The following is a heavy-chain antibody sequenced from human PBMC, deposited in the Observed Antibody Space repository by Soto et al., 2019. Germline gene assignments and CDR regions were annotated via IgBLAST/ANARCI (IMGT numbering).Heavy chain of an antibody. J-gene: IGHJ6*02. CDR3: ARGVRGHYGKDV. D-gene: IGHD3-10*01. CDR2: INGDGTTT. CDR1: GFTFNNYW. Sequence: EVQLVESGGGLVQPGGSLRLSCAASGFTFNNYWIHWVRQAPGKGLMWDSRINGDGTTTNYADSVKGRFAISRDNAKNTVYLQMNSLRAEDTALYYCARGVRGHYGKDVWGQGTTVTVSS. V-gene: IGHV3-74*01.